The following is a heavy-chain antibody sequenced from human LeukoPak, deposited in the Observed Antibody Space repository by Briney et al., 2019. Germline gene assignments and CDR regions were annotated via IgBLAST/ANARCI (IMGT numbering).Heavy chain of an antibody. Sequence: GGSLRLSCAASGFTFSSYAMHWVRQAPGKGLEWVAVISYDGSNKYYADSVKGRFTISRDNSKNTLYLQMSSLRAEDTAVYYCARAEAYGPIDYWGQGTLVTVSS. CDR3: ARAEAYGPIDY. D-gene: IGHD4/OR15-4a*01. J-gene: IGHJ4*02. CDR2: ISYDGSNK. V-gene: IGHV3-30-3*01. CDR1: GFTFSSYA.